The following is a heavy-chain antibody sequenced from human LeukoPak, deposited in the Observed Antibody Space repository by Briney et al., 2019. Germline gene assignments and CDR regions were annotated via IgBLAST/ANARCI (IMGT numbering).Heavy chain of an antibody. D-gene: IGHD3-3*01. CDR2: INPNNSAT. J-gene: IGHJ3*02. Sequence: ASVKVSCKASGYTFTGNYMHWVRQAPGQGLEWMGWINPNNSATNYAQRFQGRVTMTRDTSISTAYMELSRLRSDDTAVYYCARLTYYDFWSGYNYAFDIWGQGTMVTVSS. V-gene: IGHV1-2*02. CDR3: ARLTYYDFWSGYNYAFDI. CDR1: GYTFTGNY.